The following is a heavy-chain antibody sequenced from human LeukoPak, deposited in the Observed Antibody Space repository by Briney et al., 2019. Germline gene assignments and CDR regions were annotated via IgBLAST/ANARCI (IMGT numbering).Heavy chain of an antibody. J-gene: IGHJ6*03. CDR3: ARGDCSSTICYSPMDV. D-gene: IGHD2-2*01. CDR2: IYHSGST. CDR1: GFTFSSYW. Sequence: GSLRLSCAASGFTFSSYWMHWVRQPPGKGLEWIGEIYHSGSTNYNPSLKSRVTISVDKSKNQFSLKLSSVTAADTAVYYCARGDCSSTICYSPMDVWGKGTTVTVSS. V-gene: IGHV4-4*02.